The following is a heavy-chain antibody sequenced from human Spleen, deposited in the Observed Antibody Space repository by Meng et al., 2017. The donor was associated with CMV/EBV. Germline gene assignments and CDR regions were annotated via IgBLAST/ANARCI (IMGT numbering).Heavy chain of an antibody. J-gene: IGHJ4*02. D-gene: IGHD3-10*01. Sequence: GESLKISCASSGFSFSSYAMNWVRQAPGKGLEWVSSISSTGSYIYYADSVKGRFTIFRDNSKNTLYLQMNSLRVEDTAVYYCAKGSHSDYWGQGMLVTVSS. CDR1: GFSFSSYA. CDR3: AKGSHSDY. V-gene: IGHV3-21*04. CDR2: ISSTGSYI.